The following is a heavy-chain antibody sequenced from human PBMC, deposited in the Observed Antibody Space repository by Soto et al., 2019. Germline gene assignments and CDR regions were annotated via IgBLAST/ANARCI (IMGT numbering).Heavy chain of an antibody. Sequence: SETLSLTCAVYGGSFSGYYWTWIRQSPGKGLEWIGEINDRRSTNYNPSLKSRVTKSRVTISVDTSKKQFYLNLSSVTAADTAVYYCARAVAGTQTLHYWGQGPQVTVSS. CDR2: INDRRST. J-gene: IGHJ4*02. D-gene: IGHD6-19*01. CDR3: ARAVAGTQTLHY. CDR1: GGSFSGYY. V-gene: IGHV4-34*01.